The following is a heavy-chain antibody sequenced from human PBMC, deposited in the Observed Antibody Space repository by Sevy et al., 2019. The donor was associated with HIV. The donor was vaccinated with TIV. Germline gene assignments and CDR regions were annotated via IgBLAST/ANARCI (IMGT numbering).Heavy chain of an antibody. Sequence: GGSLRLSCAASGFTFSSYWMSWVRQAPGKGLEWVANIKQDGSERYYEDSVKGRFTISRDNTKNSLYLQMNSLRVEDTAVYYCARDSQNILVVPAATINYYYSYYMDVWGKGTTVTVSS. CDR2: IKQDGSER. V-gene: IGHV3-7*01. CDR1: GFTFSSYW. J-gene: IGHJ6*03. D-gene: IGHD2-2*01. CDR3: ARDSQNILVVPAATINYYYSYYMDV.